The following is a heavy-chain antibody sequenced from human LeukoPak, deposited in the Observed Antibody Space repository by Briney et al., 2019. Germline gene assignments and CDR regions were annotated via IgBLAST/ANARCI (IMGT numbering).Heavy chain of an antibody. Sequence: GGSLRLSCAASGFTFSSYAMGWVRQAPGKGLEWVSAISGSGGSTYYADSVKGRFTISRDNSKNTLYLQMNSLRAEDTAVYYCAKGGGSHPIYYFDYWGQGTLVTVSS. J-gene: IGHJ4*02. V-gene: IGHV3-23*01. CDR2: ISGSGGST. CDR3: AKGGGSHPIYYFDY. D-gene: IGHD2-21*01. CDR1: GFTFSSYA.